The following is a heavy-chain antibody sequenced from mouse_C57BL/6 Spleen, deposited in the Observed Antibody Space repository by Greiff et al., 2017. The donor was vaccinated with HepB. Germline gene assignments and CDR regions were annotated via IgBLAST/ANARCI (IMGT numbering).Heavy chain of an antibody. D-gene: IGHD2-2*01. CDR2: IYPGNSDT. J-gene: IGHJ2*01. CDR1: GYTFTSYW. CDR3: TRSTMVTTAYFDY. V-gene: IGHV1-5*01. Sequence: VQLKESGTVLARPGASVKMSCKTSGYTFTSYWMHWVKQRPGQGLEWIGAIYPGNSDTSYNQKFKGKAKLTAVTSASTAYMELSSLRNEDSAVYYCTRSTMVTTAYFDYWGQGTTLTVSS.